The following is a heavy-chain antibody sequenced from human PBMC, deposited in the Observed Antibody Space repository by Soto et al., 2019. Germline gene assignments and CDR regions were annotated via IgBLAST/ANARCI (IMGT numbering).Heavy chain of an antibody. J-gene: IGHJ6*02. V-gene: IGHV4-4*02. D-gene: IGHD1-26*01. CDR2: IYHSGNT. Sequence: LSLTCAVSGGPITSNIWWSWVRQPPGKGLEWIGEIYHSGNTNYNPSLKSRVTLSVDKSKSQISLKLTSVTAADTAVYYCARLVMGATAHYYVLDVWGQGTTVTVSS. CDR3: ARLVMGATAHYYVLDV. CDR1: GGPITSNIW.